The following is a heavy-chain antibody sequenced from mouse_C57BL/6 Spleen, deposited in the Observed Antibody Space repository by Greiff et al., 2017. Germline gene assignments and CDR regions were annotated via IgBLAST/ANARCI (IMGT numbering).Heavy chain of an antibody. V-gene: IGHV1-69*01. J-gene: IGHJ3*01. CDR1: GYTFTSYW. Sequence: QVQLQQPGAELVMPGASVKLSCKASGYTFTSYWMHWVKQRPGQGLEWIGEIDPSDSYTNYTQKFKGKSTLTVDKSSSTAYMQLSSLTSEDSAVYYCARAGKATASSWFAYWGQGTLVTVSA. CDR2: IDPSDSYT. CDR3: ARAGKATASSWFAY. D-gene: IGHD1-2*01.